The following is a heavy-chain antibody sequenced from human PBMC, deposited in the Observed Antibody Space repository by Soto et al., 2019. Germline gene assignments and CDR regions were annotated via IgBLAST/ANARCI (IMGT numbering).Heavy chain of an antibody. J-gene: IGHJ4*02. D-gene: IGHD4-4*01. Sequence: GGSLRLSCAASGFTFRGYAMTWVRQAPGKGLEWVSALTPGGETTYHIDSVKGRFTISRDNAKNTLYLQMNRLTDADTAVYYRAKGSTVSGNYQDLCYWGPGTLVTI. CDR3: AKGSTVSGNYQDLCY. CDR2: LTPGGETT. V-gene: IGHV3-23*01. CDR1: GFTFRGYA.